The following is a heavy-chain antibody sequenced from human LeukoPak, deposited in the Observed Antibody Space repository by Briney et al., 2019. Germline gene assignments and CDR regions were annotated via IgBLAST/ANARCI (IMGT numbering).Heavy chain of an antibody. CDR1: GGTFSSYA. V-gene: IGHV1-69*01. D-gene: IGHD2-2*02. Sequence: GASVKVSCKASGGTFSSYAISWVRQVPGQGLEWMGGIIPIFGTANYAQKFQGRVTITADESTSTAYMELSSLRSEDTAVYYCARSAVSAIQGYCSSTSCHRRWFDPWGQGTLVTVSS. CDR3: ARSAVSAIQGYCSSTSCHRRWFDP. CDR2: IIPIFGTA. J-gene: IGHJ5*02.